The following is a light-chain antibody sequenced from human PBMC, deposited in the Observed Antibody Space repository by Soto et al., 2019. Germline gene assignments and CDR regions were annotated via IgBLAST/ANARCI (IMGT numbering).Light chain of an antibody. CDR1: QSISSY. CDR2: AAS. Sequence: DIQMTQSPSSLSASLGDRVTITWRASQSISSYLNWYQQKQGKAPKLLIYAASSLQSGVPSRFSGSGSGTDFNLTISSLQTEDFATYYCQQSYSTPYTFGQGTKVDIK. J-gene: IGKJ2*01. V-gene: IGKV1-39*01. CDR3: QQSYSTPYT.